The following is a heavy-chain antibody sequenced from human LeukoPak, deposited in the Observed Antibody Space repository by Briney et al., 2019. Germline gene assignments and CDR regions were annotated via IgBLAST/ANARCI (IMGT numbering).Heavy chain of an antibody. CDR3: ARGRREKAYSSSSLVYYYYMDV. V-gene: IGHV1-8*01. CDR1: GYTFTSYD. D-gene: IGHD6-6*01. CDR2: MNPNSGNT. J-gene: IGHJ6*03. Sequence: ASVKVSCKASGYTFTSYDINWVRQATGQGLEWMGWMNPNSGNTGYAQKFQGRVTMTRNTSISTAYMELSSLRSEDTAVYYCARGRREKAYSSSSLVYYYYMDVRGKGTTVTVSS.